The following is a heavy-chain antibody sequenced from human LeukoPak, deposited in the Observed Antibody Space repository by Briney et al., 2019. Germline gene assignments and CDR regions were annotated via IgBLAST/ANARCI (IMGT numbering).Heavy chain of an antibody. J-gene: IGHJ6*03. CDR2: ISGSGGST. D-gene: IGHD2-15*01. V-gene: IGHV3-23*01. CDR3: AKDNRDNYYYYYYMDV. CDR1: GFTFSSYA. Sequence: GGSLRLSCAASGFTFSSYAMSWGRQAPGKGLEWVSAISGSGGSTYYADSVKGRFTISRDNSKNTLYLQMNSLRAEDTAVYYCAKDNRDNYYYYYYMDVWGKGTTVTVSS.